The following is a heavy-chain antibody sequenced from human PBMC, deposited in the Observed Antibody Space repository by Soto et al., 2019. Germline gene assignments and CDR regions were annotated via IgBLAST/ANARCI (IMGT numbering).Heavy chain of an antibody. CDR1: GGTFSSYA. J-gene: IGHJ6*02. D-gene: IGHD4-17*01. CDR3: ARPTTTVTPYGMDV. CDR2: IIPIFGTA. Sequence: QVQLVQSGAEVKKPGSSVKVSCKASGGTFSSYAISWVRQAPGQGLEWMGGIIPIFGTANYAQKFQGRVTITADESTSTAYMELSSPRSEDTAVYYCARPTTTVTPYGMDVWGQGTTVTVSS. V-gene: IGHV1-69*01.